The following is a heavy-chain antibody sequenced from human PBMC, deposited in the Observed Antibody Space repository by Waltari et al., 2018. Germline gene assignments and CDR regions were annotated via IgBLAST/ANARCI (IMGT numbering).Heavy chain of an antibody. CDR2: IKQDGGET. V-gene: IGHV3-7*01. Sequence: EVQLVESGGDLVPPGGSLRLSCVTSGFSLSPYWMTWVRQAPGKGVEGVASIKQDGGETLYVDSVKGRFTISRDNAKNSLYLQMNTLRAEDTSLYYCARNSAGGGNTAYRTYDVWGHGTLVTVSS. CDR3: ARNSAGGGNTAYRTYDV. CDR1: GFSLSPYW. J-gene: IGHJ3*01. D-gene: IGHD2-15*01.